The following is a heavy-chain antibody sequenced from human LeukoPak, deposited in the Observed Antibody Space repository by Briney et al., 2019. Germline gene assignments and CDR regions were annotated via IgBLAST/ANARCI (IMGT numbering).Heavy chain of an antibody. Sequence: SETLSLTCAVYGGSFSGYYWSWVRQPPGKGLEWIGEINHSGSTNYSPSLKSRVTISADTSKNQFSLKLSSVTAADTAVYYCARGGITIFGVVMSRGPNWFDPWGQGTLVTVSS. CDR3: ARGGITIFGVVMSRGPNWFDP. D-gene: IGHD3-3*01. CDR1: GGSFSGYY. J-gene: IGHJ5*02. V-gene: IGHV4-34*01. CDR2: INHSGST.